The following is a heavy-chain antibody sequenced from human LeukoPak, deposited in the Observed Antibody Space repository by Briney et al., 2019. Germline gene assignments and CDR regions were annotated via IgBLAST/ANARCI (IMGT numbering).Heavy chain of an antibody. Sequence: PGGSLRLSCAASGFTVSGNYMSWVRQAPGKGLEWVSVIYSGGSTYYADSVKGRFTISRDNSKNTLYLQMNSLRAEDTAVYYCARVSPIFGVVIIGAFDIWGQGTMVTVSS. CDR2: IYSGGST. V-gene: IGHV3-66*01. J-gene: IGHJ3*02. D-gene: IGHD3-3*01. CDR3: ARVSPIFGVVIIGAFDI. CDR1: GFTVSGNY.